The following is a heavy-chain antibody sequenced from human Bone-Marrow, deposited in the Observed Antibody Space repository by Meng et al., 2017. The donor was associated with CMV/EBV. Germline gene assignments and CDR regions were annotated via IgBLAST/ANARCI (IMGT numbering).Heavy chain of an antibody. CDR2: INPSGGST. CDR3: ARGGLGHYYYGLDV. Sequence: ASVKVSCKASGYTFTSYYMHWVRQAPGQGLEWMGIINPSGGSTSYAQKFQGRVTMTRDTSMSTAYLDLSRLRSDDTAIYFCARGGLGHYYYGLDVWGQGTTVTVSS. CDR1: GYTFTSYY. V-gene: IGHV1-46*01. J-gene: IGHJ6*02. D-gene: IGHD3-10*01.